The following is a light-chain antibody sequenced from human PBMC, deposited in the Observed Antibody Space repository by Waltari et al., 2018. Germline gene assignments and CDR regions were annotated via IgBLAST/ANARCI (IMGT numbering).Light chain of an antibody. V-gene: IGKV3-20*01. Sequence: ESVLTQSPDTLSLSPGERATLSCRASQTVNSHYLAWYQQKSGQAPRLLIYGASKRATGIPDRFSGSGSETAFTLTISRLEPEDFAVYYCQLYGTSFLWTFGQGTRVEI. CDR3: QLYGTSFLWT. CDR1: QTVNSHY. CDR2: GAS. J-gene: IGKJ1*01.